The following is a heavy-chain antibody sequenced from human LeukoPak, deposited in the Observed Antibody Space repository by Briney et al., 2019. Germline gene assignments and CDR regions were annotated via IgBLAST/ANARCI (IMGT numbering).Heavy chain of an antibody. D-gene: IGHD2-21*02. CDR3: AIFPEFLAYCGGDCSLDAFDI. Sequence: SVKGSCKASGGTFSSYAISWVRQAPGQGLEWMGGIIPIFGTANYAQKFQGRVTITADESTSTAYMELSSLKASDTAMYYCAIFPEFLAYCGGDCSLDAFDIWGQGTMVTVSS. CDR1: GGTFSSYA. CDR2: IIPIFGTA. J-gene: IGHJ3*02. V-gene: IGHV1-69*13.